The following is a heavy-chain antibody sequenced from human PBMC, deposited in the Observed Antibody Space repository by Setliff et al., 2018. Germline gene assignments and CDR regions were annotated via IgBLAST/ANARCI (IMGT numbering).Heavy chain of an antibody. V-gene: IGHV2-5*02. CDR2: IDWDDDK. Sequence: SGPTLVNPTQTLTLTCTFSGFSLRNSGVGVGWIRQPPGKALEWLARIDWDDDKSYSTSLKSRLTISKDTSKSQVVLTMTNMDPVDTATYYCARAYYDSSGYYPLVYWGQGTLVTVSS. J-gene: IGHJ4*02. CDR1: GFSLRNSGVG. D-gene: IGHD3-22*01. CDR3: ARAYYDSSGYYPLVY.